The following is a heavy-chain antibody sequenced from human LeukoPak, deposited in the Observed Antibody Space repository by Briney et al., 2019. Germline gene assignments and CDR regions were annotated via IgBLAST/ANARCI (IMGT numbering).Heavy chain of an antibody. CDR1: GFTFSSYS. V-gene: IGHV3-21*01. CDR2: ISSSSSYI. D-gene: IGHD3-22*01. Sequence: PGGSLRLSCAASGFTFSSYSMNWVRQAPGKGLEWVSSISSSSSYIYYADSVKGRFTISRDNAKNSLYLQMNSLRAEDTAVYYCARDPTLTMIVLINWFDPWGQGTLVTVSS. CDR3: ARDPTLTMIVLINWFDP. J-gene: IGHJ5*02.